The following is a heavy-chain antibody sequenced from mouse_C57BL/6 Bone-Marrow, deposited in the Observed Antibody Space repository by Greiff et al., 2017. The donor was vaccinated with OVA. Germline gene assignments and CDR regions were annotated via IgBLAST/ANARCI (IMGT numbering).Heavy chain of an antibody. CDR1: GFNIKDDY. D-gene: IGHD1-1*01. V-gene: IGHV14-4*01. Sequence: VQLQQSGAELVRPGASVKLSCTASGFNIKDDYMHWVKQRPEQGLEWIGWIDPENGDTEYAAKFQGKATITADTSSNTAYLQLSSLTSEDTAVYYCTTYYYGSSDGVDYWGQGTTLTVSS. CDR2: IDPENGDT. CDR3: TTYYYGSSDGVDY. J-gene: IGHJ2*01.